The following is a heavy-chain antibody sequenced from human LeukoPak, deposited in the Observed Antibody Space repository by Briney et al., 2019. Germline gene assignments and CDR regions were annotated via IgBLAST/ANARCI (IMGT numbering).Heavy chain of an antibody. CDR3: ARVLTMVRGAFNWFDP. D-gene: IGHD3-10*01. Sequence: GASVKVSCKASGYTFTSYGISWGRQAPGQGLEWVGWISAYNGNTNYAQKLQGRVTMTTDTSTSTAYMELRSLRSDDTAVYYCARVLTMVRGAFNWFDPWGKGTLVTVSS. CDR1: GYTFTSYG. J-gene: IGHJ5*02. CDR2: ISAYNGNT. V-gene: IGHV1-18*01.